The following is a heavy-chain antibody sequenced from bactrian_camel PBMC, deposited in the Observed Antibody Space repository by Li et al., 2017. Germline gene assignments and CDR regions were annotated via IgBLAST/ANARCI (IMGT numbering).Heavy chain of an antibody. CDR2: LSTAGGT. Sequence: HVQLVESGGGSVQAGGSLRLSCTASGITTDEADMGWYRRRPGNECELVAKLSTAGGTDFPNSEIERFTISRNNAKNTVYLQMNSLTPEDTAVYYCAVNRGLRRRRSCRDIGGYWGQGTQVTVS. CDR1: GITTDEAD. J-gene: IGHJ4*01. V-gene: IGHV3S53*01. CDR3: AVNRGLRRRRSCRDIGGY. D-gene: IGHD5*01.